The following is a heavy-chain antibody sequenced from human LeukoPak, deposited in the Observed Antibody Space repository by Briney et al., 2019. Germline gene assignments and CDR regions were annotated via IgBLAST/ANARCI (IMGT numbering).Heavy chain of an antibody. CDR3: ARGQIQLWFP. D-gene: IGHD5-18*01. Sequence: GGSLRLSCAAPGFTFTSYWTSWGRQAPGKGRGWMANIKQDGSEKYYLDSVKRRFNIPRHNAKNSPYLQMNSLRAEHTAVYYCARGQIQLWFPWGEGTLVTVSS. CDR2: IKQDGSEK. J-gene: IGHJ5*02. V-gene: IGHV3-7*01. CDR1: GFTFTSYW.